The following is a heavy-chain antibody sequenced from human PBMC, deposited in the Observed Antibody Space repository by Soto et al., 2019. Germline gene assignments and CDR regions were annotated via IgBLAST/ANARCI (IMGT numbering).Heavy chain of an antibody. J-gene: IGHJ6*03. D-gene: IGHD2-15*01. CDR3: ASSSIVVVVAANYYMDV. V-gene: IGHV1-3*01. Sequence: ASVKVSCKASGYTFTSYAMHWVRQAPGQRLEWMGWINAGNGNTKYSQKFQGRVTITRDTSASTAYMELSSLRSEDTAVYYCASSSIVVVVAANYYMDVWGKGTTVTVSS. CDR1: GYTFTSYA. CDR2: INAGNGNT.